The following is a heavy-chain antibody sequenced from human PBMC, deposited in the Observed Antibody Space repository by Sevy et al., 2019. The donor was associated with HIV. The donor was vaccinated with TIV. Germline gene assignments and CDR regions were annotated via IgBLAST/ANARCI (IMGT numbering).Heavy chain of an antibody. CDR3: ARAYCSGGRCYSLAY. V-gene: IGHV1-18*01. D-gene: IGHD2-15*01. CDR2: ISPHNGDT. CDR1: GYTFTSYR. J-gene: IGHJ4*02. Sequence: ASVKVSCKVSGYTFTSYRITWVRQAPGQGLESMGWISPHNGDTKYAQKFQGRVTMITDTSTKTAYMDLRSLGSDDTAIYYCARAYCSGGRCYSLAYWGQGTLVTVSS.